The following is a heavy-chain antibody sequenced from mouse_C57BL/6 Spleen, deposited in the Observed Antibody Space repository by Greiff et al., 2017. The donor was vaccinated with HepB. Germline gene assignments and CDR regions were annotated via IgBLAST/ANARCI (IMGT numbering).Heavy chain of an antibody. CDR3: ARRGGDYDGSFAY. CDR2: ISNGGGST. D-gene: IGHD2-4*01. CDR1: GFTFSDYY. Sequence: EVQLVESGGGLVQPGGSLKLSCAASGFTFSDYYMYWVRQTPEKRLELVAYISNGGGSTYYPDTVKGRFTISRDNAKNTLYLQMSRLKSEDTAMYYCARRGGDYDGSFAYWGQGTLVTVSA. J-gene: IGHJ3*01. V-gene: IGHV5-12*01.